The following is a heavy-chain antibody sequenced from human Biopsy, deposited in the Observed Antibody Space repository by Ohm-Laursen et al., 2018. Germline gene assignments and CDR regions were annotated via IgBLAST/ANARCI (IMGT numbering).Heavy chain of an antibody. Sequence: PGTLSLTCTVSGGSITADFCTWIRQTPGERLEWIGYRFHSGSPMYNPSLKSRVTISVDTSKSQFSLTLTSVTAADTAVYYCVRLNRRGNIIFFDYWGRGTLVTVSS. J-gene: IGHJ4*02. D-gene: IGHD3/OR15-3a*01. CDR3: VRLNRRGNIIFFDY. V-gene: IGHV4-59*08. CDR2: RFHSGSP. CDR1: GGSITADF.